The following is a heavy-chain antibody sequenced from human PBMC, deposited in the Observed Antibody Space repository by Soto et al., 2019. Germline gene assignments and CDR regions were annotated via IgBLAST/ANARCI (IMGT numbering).Heavy chain of an antibody. CDR2: LSGSGGTT. Sequence: GGSLRLSCAASGFIFSSYAMSWVRQAPGKGLEWVSSLSGSGGTTYYVDSVKGRFTISRDNSKNTLYLQMNSLRAEDTAVYYCGKRIAAAGLDAFDIWGQGTMVTVSS. J-gene: IGHJ3*02. CDR3: GKRIAAAGLDAFDI. D-gene: IGHD6-13*01. V-gene: IGHV3-23*01. CDR1: GFIFSSYA.